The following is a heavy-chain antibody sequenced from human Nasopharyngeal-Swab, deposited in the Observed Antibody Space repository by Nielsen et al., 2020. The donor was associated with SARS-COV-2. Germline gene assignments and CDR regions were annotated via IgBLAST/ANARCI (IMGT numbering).Heavy chain of an antibody. V-gene: IGHV3-33*01. Sequence: GESLKISCAASGFTFSSYGMHWVRQAPGKGLEWVAVIWYDGSNKYYADPVKGRFTISRDNSKNTLYLQMNSLRAEDTAVYYCARESTPHCSSTSCLPDYWGQGTLVTVSS. CDR1: GFTFSSYG. CDR3: ARESTPHCSSTSCLPDY. D-gene: IGHD2-2*01. J-gene: IGHJ4*02. CDR2: IWYDGSNK.